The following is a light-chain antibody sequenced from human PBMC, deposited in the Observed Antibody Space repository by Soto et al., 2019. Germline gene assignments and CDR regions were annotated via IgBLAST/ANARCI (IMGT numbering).Light chain of an antibody. Sequence: DIQMTQSPASLSASVEDRVTITCRASQTVRTYLNWYQQKPGKAPKLLIYAASNLQSGVPSGFSGSGSGTDFTLTITSLRPEDFATYWCQQSYNTPVTFGQGTRLEIK. CDR2: AAS. J-gene: IGKJ5*01. CDR3: QQSYNTPVT. CDR1: QTVRTY. V-gene: IGKV1-39*01.